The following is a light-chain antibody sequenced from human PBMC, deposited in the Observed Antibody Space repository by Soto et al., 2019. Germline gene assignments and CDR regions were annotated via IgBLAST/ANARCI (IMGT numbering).Light chain of an antibody. Sequence: QSALTQPRSVSGSPGQSVTISCTGTSSDIGAYKYVSWYQQHPDKAPKLMIYDVSERPSGVPDRFSASKSGNTASLTISGLQAEDEADYYCCSFGGTSVVFGGGTKLTVL. V-gene: IGLV2-11*01. CDR1: SSDIGAYKY. CDR3: CSFGGTSVV. CDR2: DVS. J-gene: IGLJ2*01.